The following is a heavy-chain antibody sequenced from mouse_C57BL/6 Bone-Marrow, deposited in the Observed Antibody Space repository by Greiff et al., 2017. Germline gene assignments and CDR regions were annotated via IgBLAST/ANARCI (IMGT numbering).Heavy chain of an antibody. V-gene: IGHV7-3*01. D-gene: IGHD1-1*01. CDR1: GFTFTDYY. J-gene: IGHJ4*01. Sequence: EVKVIESGGGLVQPGGSLSLSCAASGFTFTDYYMSWVRQPPGKALEWLGFIRNKANGYTTESSASVKGRFTISRDNSQSILYLQMNAMRAEASATYYCARYRTVGDGDYWGQGTSVTVSS. CDR3: ARYRTVGDGDY. CDR2: IRNKANGYTT.